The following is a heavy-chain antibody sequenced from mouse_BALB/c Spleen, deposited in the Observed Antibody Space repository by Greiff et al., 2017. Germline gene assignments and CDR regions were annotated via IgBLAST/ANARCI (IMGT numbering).Heavy chain of an antibody. Sequence: VQLQQSGGDLVKPGGSLKLSCAASGFTFSSYGMSWVRQTPDKRLEWVATISSGGSYTYYPDSVKGRFTISRDNAKNTLYLQMSSLKSEDTAMYYCARTPYGSSYWFAYWGQGTLVTVSA. CDR2: ISSGGSYT. D-gene: IGHD1-1*01. J-gene: IGHJ3*01. V-gene: IGHV5-6*01. CDR3: ARTPYGSSYWFAY. CDR1: GFTFSSYG.